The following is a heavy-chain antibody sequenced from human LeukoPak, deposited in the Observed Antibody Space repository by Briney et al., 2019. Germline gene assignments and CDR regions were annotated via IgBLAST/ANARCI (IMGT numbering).Heavy chain of an antibody. D-gene: IGHD1-26*01. CDR1: GYTFTSYY. V-gene: IGHV1-46*01. CDR2: INPSGGST. Sequence: ASVKVSCKASGYTFTSYYMHWVRQAPGQGLEWMGIINPSGGSTSYAQKFQGRVTMTRDTSTSTVYMELSSLRSEDTAVYYCAILQVGATKGDAFDIWGQGTMVTVSS. CDR3: AILQVGATKGDAFDI. J-gene: IGHJ3*02.